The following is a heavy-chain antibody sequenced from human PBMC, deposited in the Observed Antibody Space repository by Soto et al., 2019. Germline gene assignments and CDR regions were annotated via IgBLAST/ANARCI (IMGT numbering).Heavy chain of an antibody. CDR2: IYHSGST. J-gene: IGHJ4*02. Sequence: PSETLSLTCAVSGGSISSGGYSWSWIRQPPGKGLEWIGYIYHSGSTYYNPSLKSRVTISVDRSKNQFSLKLSSVTAADTAVYYCARDGASGYSYGPHFDYWGQGTLVTVSS. CDR1: GGSISSGGYS. CDR3: ARDGASGYSYGPHFDY. D-gene: IGHD5-18*01. V-gene: IGHV4-30-2*01.